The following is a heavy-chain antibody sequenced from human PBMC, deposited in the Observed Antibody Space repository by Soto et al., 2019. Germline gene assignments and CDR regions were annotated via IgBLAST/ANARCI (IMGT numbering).Heavy chain of an antibody. J-gene: IGHJ6*02. D-gene: IGHD3-10*01. V-gene: IGHV4-59*01. CDR2: IYYSGST. CDR3: AXXXXXVLLWFGELLTPGPIDGMDV. Sequence: PSETLSLTCTVSGGSISSYYWSWIRQPPGKGLEWIGYIYYSGSTNYNPSLKSRVTISVDTSKNQFSLKLSSVTAADTAVYYCAXXXXXVLLWFGELLTPGPIDGMDVWGQGTTVTVSS. CDR1: GGSISSYY.